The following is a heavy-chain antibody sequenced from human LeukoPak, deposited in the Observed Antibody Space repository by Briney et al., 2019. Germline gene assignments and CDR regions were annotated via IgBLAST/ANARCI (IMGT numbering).Heavy chain of an antibody. D-gene: IGHD6-19*01. CDR2: IIPIFGTA. J-gene: IGHJ3*02. CDR1: GYTLTELS. Sequence: ASVKVSCKVSGYTLTELSMHWVRQAPGKGLEWMGGIIPIFGTANYAQKFQGRVTITADKSTSTAYMELSSLRSEDTAVYYCARDPGYSSGWFGAFDIWGQGTMVTVSS. CDR3: ARDPGYSSGWFGAFDI. V-gene: IGHV1-69*06.